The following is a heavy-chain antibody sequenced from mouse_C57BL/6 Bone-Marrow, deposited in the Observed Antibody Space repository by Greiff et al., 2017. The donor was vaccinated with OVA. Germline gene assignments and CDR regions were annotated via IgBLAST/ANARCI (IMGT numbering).Heavy chain of an antibody. CDR3: TGTIFFFAY. Sequence: EVKLVESGGGLVKPGGSLKLSCAASGFTFSSYAMSWVRQTPEKRLEWVATISDGGSYTYYPDNVQGRFTISRDNAKNNLYLQMSHLKSEDTAMYYCTGTIFFFAYWGQGTLVTVSA. D-gene: IGHD4-1*01. J-gene: IGHJ3*01. V-gene: IGHV5-4*03. CDR1: GFTFSSYA. CDR2: ISDGGSYT.